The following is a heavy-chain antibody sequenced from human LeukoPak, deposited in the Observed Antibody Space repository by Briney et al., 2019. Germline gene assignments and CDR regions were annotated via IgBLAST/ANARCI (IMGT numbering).Heavy chain of an antibody. CDR1: GFAFTNFA. Sequence: PGGSLRLSCAASGFAFTNFAMSWVRQAPGKGLEWVSALSGSGNATYYADFMRGRFTISRDNSKNILYLQMNSLLAEDTAVYFCASQMAATSHWGQGILVTVSS. D-gene: IGHD5-24*01. V-gene: IGHV3-23*01. CDR3: ASQMAATSH. CDR2: LSGSGNAT. J-gene: IGHJ4*02.